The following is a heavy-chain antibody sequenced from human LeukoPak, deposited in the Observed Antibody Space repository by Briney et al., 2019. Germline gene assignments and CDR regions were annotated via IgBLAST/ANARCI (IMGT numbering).Heavy chain of an antibody. D-gene: IGHD5-12*01. V-gene: IGHV4-39*07. CDR3: ARSGSGYLRYYFDY. CDR1: GGSISSSSYY. Sequence: SETLSLTCSVSGGSISSSSYYWGWIRQPPGKGLEWIGSMYSSGRTYHNPSLKSRVTISVDTSKNQFSLKLSSVTAADTAVCYCARSGSGYLRYYFDYWGQGTLVTVSS. CDR2: MYSSGRT. J-gene: IGHJ4*02.